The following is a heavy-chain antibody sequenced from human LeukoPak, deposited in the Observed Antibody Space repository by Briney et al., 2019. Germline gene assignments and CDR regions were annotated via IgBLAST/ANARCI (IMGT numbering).Heavy chain of an antibody. CDR2: ISYSGST. D-gene: IGHD3-22*01. CDR3: ARHGSDYSFDY. CDR1: GGSISSYY. J-gene: IGHJ4*02. Sequence: SETLSLTCTVSGGSISSYYWSWIRQPPGKGLEWIGYISYSGSTNYNPSLKSRVTISVDTSKNQFSLKLRSVTAADTAVYCCARHGSDYSFDYWGQGTLVTVSS. V-gene: IGHV4-59*08.